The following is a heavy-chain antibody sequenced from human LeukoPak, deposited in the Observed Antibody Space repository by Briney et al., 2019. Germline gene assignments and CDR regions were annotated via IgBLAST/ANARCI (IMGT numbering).Heavy chain of an antibody. CDR1: GFTFSYYA. CDR2: ISGSGGST. CDR3: AKSFGILTGYYSHAFDI. Sequence: GGSLRLSCAASGFTFSYYAMTWVRQAPGKGLEWVSAISGSGGSTYYADSVKGRFTISRDNSKNTLYLQMNSLRAEDTAVYYCAKSFGILTGYYSHAFDIWGQGTMVTVSS. V-gene: IGHV3-23*01. D-gene: IGHD3-9*01. J-gene: IGHJ3*02.